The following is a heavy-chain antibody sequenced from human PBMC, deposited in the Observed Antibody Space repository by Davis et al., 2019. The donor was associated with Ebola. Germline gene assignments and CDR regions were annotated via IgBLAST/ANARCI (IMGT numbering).Heavy chain of an antibody. CDR2: INPNSGGT. J-gene: IGHJ4*02. Sequence: SVPVSRLASLYTFTGHYMHSVRQAPGQPLEWTGRINPNSGGTNYAQKLQGRVTMTRDTSISTAYMELSRLRSDDTAVYYCARLGIAVAGHPGFDYWGQGTLVTVSS. CDR3: ARLGIAVAGHPGFDY. D-gene: IGHD6-19*01. V-gene: IGHV1-2*06. CDR1: LYTFTGHY.